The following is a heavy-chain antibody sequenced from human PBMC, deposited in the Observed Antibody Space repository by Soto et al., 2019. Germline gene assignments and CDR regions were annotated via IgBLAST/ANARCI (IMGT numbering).Heavy chain of an antibody. CDR2: IIPIFGTA. CDR3: ARDSGSGSYYSGYNWFDP. D-gene: IGHD3-10*01. Sequence: GASVKASCKASGGTFSSYAISWVRQAPGQGLEWMGGIIPIFGTANYAQKFQGRVTITADESTSTAYMELSSLRSEDTAVYYCARDSGSGSYYSGYNWFDPWGQGTLVTVSS. J-gene: IGHJ5*02. CDR1: GGTFSSYA. V-gene: IGHV1-69*13.